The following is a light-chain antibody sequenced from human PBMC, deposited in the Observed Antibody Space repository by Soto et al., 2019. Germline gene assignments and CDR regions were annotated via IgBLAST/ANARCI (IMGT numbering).Light chain of an antibody. Sequence: EIVMTQYPATLSVSPGERATLSCRASQSVSSNLAWYQQKPGQAPRLLIYGASTRATGIPARFSGSGSGTEFTLTISSLQSEDFAVYYCQQYNNWPLTFGQGTRLEI. V-gene: IGKV3-15*01. CDR3: QQYNNWPLT. CDR2: GAS. J-gene: IGKJ5*01. CDR1: QSVSSN.